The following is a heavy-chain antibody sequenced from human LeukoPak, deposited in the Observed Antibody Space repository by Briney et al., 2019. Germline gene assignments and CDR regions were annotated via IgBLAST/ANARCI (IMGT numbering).Heavy chain of an antibody. CDR2: IWYDGSDT. J-gene: IGHJ4*02. CDR3: VRLENSLGYSSSSY. V-gene: IGHV3-33*01. D-gene: IGHD5-18*01. Sequence: GGSLTLLCAVSGFRLSIYGELWVRPARGRAREGVGAIWYDGSDTSYGASVAGRHTIFRDNAKNTVSLKMKSLRGADTAVYYCVRLENSLGYSSSSYGGQGTLVTVAS. CDR1: GFRLSIYG.